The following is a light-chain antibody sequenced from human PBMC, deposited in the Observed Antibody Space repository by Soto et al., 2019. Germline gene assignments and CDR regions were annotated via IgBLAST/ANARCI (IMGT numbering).Light chain of an antibody. CDR2: GVS. J-gene: IGKJ2*01. CDR1: QSVSSK. CDR3: KQYNNCNHT. V-gene: IGKV3-15*01. Sequence: IVMTQSPATLSVSPGERATLSCRARQSVSSKLAWFQQKPGQATSLLIYGVSTRAIGVPVRFSGSGSGTEFTLTTNSLQSEAFAVYHCKQYNNCNHTFGKGTTVDIX.